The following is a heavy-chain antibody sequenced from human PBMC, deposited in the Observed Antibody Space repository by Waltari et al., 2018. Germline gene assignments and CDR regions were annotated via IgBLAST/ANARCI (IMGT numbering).Heavy chain of an antibody. J-gene: IGHJ3*02. CDR1: GGTFSSYA. Sequence: QVQLVQSGAEVKKPGSSVKVSCKASGGTFSSYAISWVRQAPGQGLEWMGGIIPSIGTANYAQKFQGRVTITTDESTSTAYMELSSLRSEDTAVYYCASLGLGGDACDIWGQGTMVTVSS. V-gene: IGHV1-69*05. CDR3: ASLGLGGDACDI. D-gene: IGHD3-16*01. CDR2: IIPSIGTA.